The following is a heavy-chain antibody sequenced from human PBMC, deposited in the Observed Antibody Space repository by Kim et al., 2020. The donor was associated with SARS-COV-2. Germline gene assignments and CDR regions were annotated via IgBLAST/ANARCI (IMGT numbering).Heavy chain of an antibody. CDR2: LNPDGSET. CDR3: ARGHYGMDV. J-gene: IGHJ6*02. Sequence: GGSLRLSCTASGFAFSLYWMAWVRQASGPELEVWANLNPDGSETYLVDSVKGRFTISRDNARNLLYLQTNRVRAEDTAVYYCARGHYGMDVWGHGTTVTV. CDR1: GFAFSLYW. V-gene: IGHV3-7*03.